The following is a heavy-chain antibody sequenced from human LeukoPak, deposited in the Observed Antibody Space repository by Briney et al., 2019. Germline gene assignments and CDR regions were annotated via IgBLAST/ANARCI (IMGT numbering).Heavy chain of an antibody. CDR3: ARVDGGGSGSYYKSRYYYGMDV. CDR2: IYYSGST. J-gene: IGHJ6*04. Sequence: SETLSLTCTVSGVSVSSGSYYWSWIRQPPGKGLEWIGYIYYSGSTNYNPSLESRVTISVDTSKNQFSLKLSSVTAADTAVYYCARVDGGGSGSYYKSRYYYGMDVWGKGTTVTVSS. CDR1: GVSVSSGSYY. D-gene: IGHD3-10*01. V-gene: IGHV4-61*01.